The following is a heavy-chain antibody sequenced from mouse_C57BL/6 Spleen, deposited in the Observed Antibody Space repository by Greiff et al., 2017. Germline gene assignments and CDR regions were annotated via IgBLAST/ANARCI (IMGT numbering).Heavy chain of an antibody. D-gene: IGHD2-3*01. CDR2: IYPGDGAT. V-gene: IGHV1-82*01. J-gene: IGHJ2*01. CDR3: ARDGYYFDY. Sequence: QVQLKESGPELVKPGASVKISCKASGYAFSSSWMNWVKQRPGKGLEWIGRIYPGDGATNYNGKFKGKATLTADKSSSTAYMQLSSLTSEDSAVXVCARDGYYFDYWGQGTTLTVSS. CDR1: GYAFSSSW.